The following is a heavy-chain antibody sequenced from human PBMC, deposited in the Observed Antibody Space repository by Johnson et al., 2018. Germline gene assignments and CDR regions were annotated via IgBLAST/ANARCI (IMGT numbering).Heavy chain of an antibody. Sequence: QLVESGGGVVQPGRSLRLSCAASGFTFSSYGMHWVRQAPGKGLEWVAVISYDGSNKYYADSVKGRFTISRDNSKNSLYLQMNSLRAEDTALYYCTKAPPPASSGWYGYMGVWGKGTTVTVSS. J-gene: IGHJ6*03. V-gene: IGHV3-30*18. CDR3: TKAPPPASSGWYGYMGV. CDR1: GFTFSSYG. CDR2: ISYDGSNK. D-gene: IGHD6-19*01.